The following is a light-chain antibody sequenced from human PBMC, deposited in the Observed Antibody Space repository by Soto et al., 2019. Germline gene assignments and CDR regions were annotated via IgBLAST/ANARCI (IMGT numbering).Light chain of an antibody. CDR2: DAS. CDR1: QSLSSY. V-gene: IGKV3-11*01. Sequence: EIVLTQSPATLSLSPGERATLSCRASQSLSSYLAWYQQKPGQAPRLLIYDASNRATGIPARFSGSGSGTDFTLTISSLEPEDFAVYYCQQRGDWPLTFGGGTKVDIK. CDR3: QQRGDWPLT. J-gene: IGKJ4*01.